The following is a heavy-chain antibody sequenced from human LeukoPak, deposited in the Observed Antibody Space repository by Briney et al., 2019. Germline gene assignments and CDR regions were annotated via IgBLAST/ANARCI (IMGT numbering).Heavy chain of an antibody. Sequence: QTGGSLRLSCAASGFTFRTYAMSWVRQAPGKGLEWVAFIRYDGSNKYYADSVKGRFTISRDNSKNTLYLQMNSLRAEDTAVYYCAKDEVVTMVRGVGPLFDYWGQGTLVTVSS. D-gene: IGHD3-10*01. J-gene: IGHJ4*02. CDR3: AKDEVVTMVRGVGPLFDY. CDR1: GFTFRTYA. CDR2: IRYDGSNK. V-gene: IGHV3-30*02.